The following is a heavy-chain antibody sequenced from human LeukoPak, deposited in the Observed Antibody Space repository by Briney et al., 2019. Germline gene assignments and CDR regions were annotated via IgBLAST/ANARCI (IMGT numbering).Heavy chain of an antibody. CDR3: ARPSGYDLAY. D-gene: IGHD5-12*01. CDR1: GSSFTSYW. CDR2: IDPSGSYT. Sequence: GESLQISCKGSGSSFTSYWINWVRQLPGKGLEWMGRIDPSGSYTTYSPSFQGHVTISVDKSISTAYLQWSSLRASDTAMYYCARPSGYDLAYWGQGTLVTVSS. J-gene: IGHJ4*02. V-gene: IGHV5-10-1*01.